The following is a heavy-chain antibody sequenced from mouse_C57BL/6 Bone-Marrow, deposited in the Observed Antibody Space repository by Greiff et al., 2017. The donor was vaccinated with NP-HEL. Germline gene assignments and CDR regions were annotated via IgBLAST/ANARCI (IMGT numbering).Heavy chain of an antibody. D-gene: IGHD2-5*01. CDR2: ISPGSGST. V-gene: IGHV1-55*01. CDR1: GYTFTSYW. Sequence: QVQLQQPGAELVKPGASVKMSCKASGYTFTSYWITWVKQRPGQGLEWIGDISPGSGSTNYNEKFKSKATLTVDTSSSTAYMQLSSLTSDDSAVYYCAREGGIVTYYAMDYWGQGTSVTVSS. CDR3: AREGGIVTYYAMDY. J-gene: IGHJ4*01.